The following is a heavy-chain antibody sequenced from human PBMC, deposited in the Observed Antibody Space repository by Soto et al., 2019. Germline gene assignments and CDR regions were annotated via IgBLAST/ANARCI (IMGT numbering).Heavy chain of an antibody. Sequence: GGSLRLSCAASGFTFDDYAMHWVRQAPGKGLEWVSGISWNGGSIGYADSVKGRFTISRDNAKNSLYLQMNSLRAEDTALYYCAKDIGPMGTYYFDYWGQGTLVTVSS. CDR2: ISWNGGSI. CDR1: GFTFDDYA. V-gene: IGHV3-9*01. J-gene: IGHJ4*02. CDR3: AKDIGPMGTYYFDY. D-gene: IGHD1-1*01.